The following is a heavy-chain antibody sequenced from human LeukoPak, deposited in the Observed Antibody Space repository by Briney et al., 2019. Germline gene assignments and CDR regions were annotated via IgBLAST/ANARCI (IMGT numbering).Heavy chain of an antibody. CDR1: GGSISSYY. CDR2: IYYSGST. D-gene: IGHD3-22*01. J-gene: IGHJ4*02. CDR3: ARGNYYDSSGFDY. V-gene: IGHV4-59*01. Sequence: SETLSLTCTVSGGSISSYYWSWIRQPPGKGLEWIGYIYYSGSTNYNPSLKSRVTISVDTSKNQFSLKLSSVTAADTAVYYCARGNYYDSSGFDYWGRGTLVTVSS.